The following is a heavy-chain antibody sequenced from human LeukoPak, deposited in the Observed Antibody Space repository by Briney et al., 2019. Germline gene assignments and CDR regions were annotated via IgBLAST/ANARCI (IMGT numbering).Heavy chain of an antibody. Sequence: GGSLRLSCAASGLTFSSYWMSWVRQAPGKGLEWVANIKQDGSEKYYVDSLKARFPISRDNAKNSLYLQINSRRAKPTALYNCARERIGPSLRFLEWYPMGGFDPWGQGTLVTVSS. D-gene: IGHD3-3*01. CDR3: ARERIGPSLRFLEWYPMGGFDP. CDR2: IKQDGSEK. V-gene: IGHV3-7*01. J-gene: IGHJ5*02. CDR1: GLTFSSYW.